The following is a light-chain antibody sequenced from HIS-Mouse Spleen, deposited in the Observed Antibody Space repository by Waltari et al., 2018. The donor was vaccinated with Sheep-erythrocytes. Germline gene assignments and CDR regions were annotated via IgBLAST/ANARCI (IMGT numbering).Light chain of an antibody. CDR2: DVS. Sequence: QSALTQPRSVSGSPGQSVTISCTGTSSAVVCYNYVAWYQQYPGKAPKLMIYDVSKRPSGVPDRFSGSKSGNTASLTISGLQAEDEADYYCCSYAGSYNHVFATGTKVTVL. J-gene: IGLJ1*01. CDR1: SSAVVCYNY. V-gene: IGLV2-11*01. CDR3: CSYAGSYNHV.